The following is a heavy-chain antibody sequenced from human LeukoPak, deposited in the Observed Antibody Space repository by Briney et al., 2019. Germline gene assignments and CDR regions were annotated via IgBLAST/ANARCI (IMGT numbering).Heavy chain of an antibody. D-gene: IGHD1-26*01. J-gene: IGHJ6*02. CDR3: ARVGATEPDYYYYGMDV. Sequence: SETLSLTCTVSGGSISSYYWSWIRQPPGKGLEWIGYIYYSGSTNYNPSLKSRVTISVDTSKNQFSLKLSSVTAADTAVYYCARVGATEPDYYYYGMDVWGQGTTVTVSS. CDR1: GGSISSYY. CDR2: IYYSGST. V-gene: IGHV4-59*01.